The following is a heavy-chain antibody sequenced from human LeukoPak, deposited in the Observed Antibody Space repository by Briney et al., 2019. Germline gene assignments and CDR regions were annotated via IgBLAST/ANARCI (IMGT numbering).Heavy chain of an antibody. Sequence: PGGSLRLSCAASGFTFSSYGMHWVRQAPGKGLEWVSVIWFDGSNKDYGDSVKGRFSISRDNSKNTVYLQMNSLRAEDTAVYYCAKESYSGSWYRGVLEHWGQGNLVTVSS. D-gene: IGHD6-13*01. CDR1: GFTFSSYG. CDR3: AKESYSGSWYRGVLEH. V-gene: IGHV3-33*06. CDR2: IWFDGSNK. J-gene: IGHJ5*02.